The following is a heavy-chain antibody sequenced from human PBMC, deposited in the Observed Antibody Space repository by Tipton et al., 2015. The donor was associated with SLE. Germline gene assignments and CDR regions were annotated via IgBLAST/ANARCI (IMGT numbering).Heavy chain of an antibody. V-gene: IGHV4-59*08. Sequence: TLSLTCSVSGGFISSYYWSWIRQPPGKGLEWIGYIYYSESTNFNPSLKSRVTISLNTSKNQFSLQLTSVTAADTALYFCTSGSGGYQRTDYWCLGSLFSGSS. D-gene: IGHD5-12*01. CDR2: IYYSEST. CDR1: GGFISSYY. CDR3: TSGSGGYQRTDY. J-gene: IGHJ4*02.